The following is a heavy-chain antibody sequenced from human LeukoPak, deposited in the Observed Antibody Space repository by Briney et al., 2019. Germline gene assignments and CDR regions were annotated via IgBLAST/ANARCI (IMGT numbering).Heavy chain of an antibody. CDR2: IYYSGST. D-gene: IGHD5-12*01. CDR1: GGSISSYY. CDR3: ARGGIVATIPDFDY. J-gene: IGHJ4*02. V-gene: IGHV4-59*01. Sequence: SETLSLTCTVSGGSISSYYWSWIRQPPGKGREWIGYIYYSGSTNYNPSLKSRVTISVDTSKNQFSLKLSSVTAADTAVYYCARGGIVATIPDFDYWGQGTLVTVSS.